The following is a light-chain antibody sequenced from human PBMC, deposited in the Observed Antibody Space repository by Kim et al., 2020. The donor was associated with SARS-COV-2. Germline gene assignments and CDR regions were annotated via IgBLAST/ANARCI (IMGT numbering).Light chain of an antibody. CDR2: AAS. J-gene: IGKJ4*01. V-gene: IGKV1-8*01. CDR1: QGIGSY. Sequence: AIRITQSPSSLSASTGDRVTITCRASQGIGSYLAWYQQEPGKAPKLLIYAASTLQSGVPSRFSGSGSGTDFTLTIDCLQSEDFATYYCQQYYSLPPLNFGGGTKVDIK. CDR3: QQYYSLPPLN.